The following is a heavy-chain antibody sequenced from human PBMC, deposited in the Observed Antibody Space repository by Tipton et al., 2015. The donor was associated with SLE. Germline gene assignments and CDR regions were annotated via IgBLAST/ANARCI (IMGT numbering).Heavy chain of an antibody. Sequence: TLSLTCAVYGGSFSGYYWSWIRQPPGKGLEWIGEINHSGSTNYNPSLKSRVTISVDTSKNQFSLKLSSVTAADTAVYYCARGGPDYYDPMPFEYWGQGTLVTVSS. CDR2: INHSGST. CDR3: ARGGPDYYDPMPFEY. CDR1: GGSFSGYY. D-gene: IGHD3-22*01. J-gene: IGHJ4*02. V-gene: IGHV4-34*01.